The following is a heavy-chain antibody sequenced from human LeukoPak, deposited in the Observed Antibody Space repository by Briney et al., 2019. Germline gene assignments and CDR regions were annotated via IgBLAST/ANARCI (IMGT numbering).Heavy chain of an antibody. V-gene: IGHV3-30*18. D-gene: IGHD3-22*01. CDR3: AKSYYYDSSGQYYFDH. CDR2: ISYDGSNE. J-gene: IGHJ4*02. Sequence: GGSLRLSCAASGFTFSSYGMHWVRQAPGKGLEWVAVISYDGSNEYYADSVKGRFTISRDKSKNTLHLQMNSLRAEDTAVYYCAKSYYYDSSGQYYFDHWGQGTLVTVSS. CDR1: GFTFSSYG.